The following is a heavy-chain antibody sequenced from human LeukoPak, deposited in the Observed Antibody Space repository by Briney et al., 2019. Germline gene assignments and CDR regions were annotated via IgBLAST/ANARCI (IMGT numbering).Heavy chain of an antibody. D-gene: IGHD2-8*01. Sequence: GGSLRLSCAASGFTFSSYSMNWVRQAPGKGLEWVSSISSRSSAIYYADSVKGRFTISRDNAENSLYLQMNSLRAEDTAVYYCASRHRTTGVCHFDDWGQGTLVIVSS. J-gene: IGHJ4*02. CDR1: GFTFSSYS. CDR3: ASRHRTTGVCHFDD. V-gene: IGHV3-21*01. CDR2: ISSRSSAI.